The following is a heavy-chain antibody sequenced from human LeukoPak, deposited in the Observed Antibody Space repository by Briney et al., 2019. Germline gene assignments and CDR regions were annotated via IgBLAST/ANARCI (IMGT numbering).Heavy chain of an antibody. J-gene: IGHJ4*02. CDR1: GGSISSYY. CDR3: ARLSIDGSGWYVGDY. CDR2: IYYSGST. V-gene: IGHV4-59*08. D-gene: IGHD6-19*01. Sequence: SEALSLTCTVSGGSISSYYWSWIRQPPGKGLEWIGYIYYSGSTNYNPSLKSRVTISVDTSKNQFSLKLSSVTAADTAVYYCARLSIDGSGWYVGDYWGQGTLVTVSS.